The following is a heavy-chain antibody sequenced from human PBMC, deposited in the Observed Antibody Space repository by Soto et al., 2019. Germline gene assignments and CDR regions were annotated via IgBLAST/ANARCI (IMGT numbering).Heavy chain of an antibody. CDR1: GFTFSNAW. CDR3: TTTFVLNAVRDYYYYGMDV. CDR2: IKSKTDGGTT. J-gene: IGHJ6*02. Sequence: EVQLVESGGGLVKPGGSLRLSCAASGFTFSNAWMNWVRQAPGKGLEWVGRIKSKTDGGTTDYAAPVKGRFTISRDDSKNTLYLQMNSLKTEDTAVYYCTTTFVLNAVRDYYYYGMDVWGQGTTVTVSS. V-gene: IGHV3-15*07. D-gene: IGHD2-8*01.